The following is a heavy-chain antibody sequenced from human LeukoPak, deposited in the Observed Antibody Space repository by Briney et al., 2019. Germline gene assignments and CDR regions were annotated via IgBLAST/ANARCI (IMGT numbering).Heavy chain of an antibody. V-gene: IGHV5-51*01. CDR2: IYPGDSDT. CDR1: GYTFTTYW. Sequence: GESLKISCKASGYTFTTYWIGWVRQLPGKGLEWIAIIYPGDSDTRYSPSFQGQVTISADKSITTVYLQWSSLQPSDTAIYYCARQFSESWGQGTLVIVSS. J-gene: IGHJ5*02. D-gene: IGHD2/OR15-2a*01. CDR3: ARQFSES.